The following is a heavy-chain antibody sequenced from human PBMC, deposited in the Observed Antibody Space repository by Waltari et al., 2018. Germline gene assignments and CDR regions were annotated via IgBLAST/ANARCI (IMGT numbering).Heavy chain of an antibody. CDR1: GGSFSGYY. CDR3: ARGLAAAGHWGKYYFDY. D-gene: IGHD6-13*01. Sequence: QVQLQQWGAGLLKPSETLSLTCAVHGGSFSGYYWSWIRQPPGKGLEWIGEINHSGSTNYNPSLKSRVTISVDTSKNQFSLKLSSVTAADTAVYYCARGLAAAGHWGKYYFDYWGQGTLVTVSS. CDR2: INHSGST. J-gene: IGHJ4*02. V-gene: IGHV4-34*01.